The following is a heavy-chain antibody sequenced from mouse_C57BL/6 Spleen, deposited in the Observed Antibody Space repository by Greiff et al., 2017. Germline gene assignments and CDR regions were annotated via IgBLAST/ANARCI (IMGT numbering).Heavy chain of an antibody. CDR2: ISYDGSN. D-gene: IGHD2-4*01. V-gene: IGHV3-6*01. Sequence: DVKLQESGPGLVKPSQSLSLTCSVTGYSITSGYYWNWIRQFPGNKLEWMGYISYDGSNNYNPSLKNRISITRDTSKNQFFLKLNSVTTEDTATYYCAKYDYDEVFAYWGQGTLVTVSA. J-gene: IGHJ3*01. CDR1: GYSITSGYY. CDR3: AKYDYDEVFAY.